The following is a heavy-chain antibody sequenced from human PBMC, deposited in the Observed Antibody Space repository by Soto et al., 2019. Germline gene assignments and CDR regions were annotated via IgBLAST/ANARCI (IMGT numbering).Heavy chain of an antibody. V-gene: IGHV2-26*01. CDR2: ILSNDEE. D-gene: IGHD3-22*01. CDR3: ARIRCYCSSGDCYYYYYAMDV. J-gene: IGHJ6*02. CDR1: GFSLTDSDVG. Sequence: QVTLKESGPALVNPTETLTLTCTVSGFSLTDSDVGVSWIRQPPGKALEWLAHILSNDEEVYSSSLTSRLTISKDTSKNPVVLTMSNMQPEDTATYYCARIRCYCSSGDCYYYYYAMDVWGQGTTVTVAS.